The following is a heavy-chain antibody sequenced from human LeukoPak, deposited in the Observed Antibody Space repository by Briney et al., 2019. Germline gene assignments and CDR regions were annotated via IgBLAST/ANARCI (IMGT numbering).Heavy chain of an antibody. CDR2: MNPNSGNT. J-gene: IGHJ4*02. D-gene: IGHD6-6*01. Sequence: ASVKVSCKAFGYIFIRYDINWVRQASGQGLEWMGWMNPNSGNTGYAQKFQGRVTMTRNISISTVYMELSSLQSEDTAVYYCASGYSSSFDYWGQGTLVTVSS. CDR3: ASGYSSSFDY. CDR1: GYIFIRYD. V-gene: IGHV1-8*01.